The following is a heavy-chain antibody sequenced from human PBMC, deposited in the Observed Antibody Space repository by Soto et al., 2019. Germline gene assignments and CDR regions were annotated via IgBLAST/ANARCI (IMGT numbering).Heavy chain of an antibody. CDR1: GFTFSSYW. CDR3: ARDPQRIQLWLPPFDY. Sequence: EVQLVESGGGLVQPGGSLRLSCAASGFTFSSYWMSWVRQAPGKGLEWVANIKQDGSEKYYVDSVKGRFTISRDNAKNSLYLQMNSQRAEDTAVYYCARDPQRIQLWLPPFDYWGQGTLVTVSS. CDR2: IKQDGSEK. J-gene: IGHJ4*02. V-gene: IGHV3-7*03. D-gene: IGHD5-18*01.